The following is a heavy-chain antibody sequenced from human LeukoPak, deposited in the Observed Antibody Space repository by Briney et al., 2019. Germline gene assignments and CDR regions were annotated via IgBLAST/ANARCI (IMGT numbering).Heavy chain of an antibody. Sequence: PSETLSLTCGVSGGSISSSNWWSWVRQPPGKGLEWIGEIYHSGSTNYNPSLKSRVTMSVDTSKNQFSLKLSSVTAADTAVYYCARGVWSGSRFDYWGQGILVTVSS. J-gene: IGHJ4*02. CDR2: IYHSGST. D-gene: IGHD1-26*01. CDR3: ARGVWSGSRFDY. V-gene: IGHV4-4*02. CDR1: GGSISSSNW.